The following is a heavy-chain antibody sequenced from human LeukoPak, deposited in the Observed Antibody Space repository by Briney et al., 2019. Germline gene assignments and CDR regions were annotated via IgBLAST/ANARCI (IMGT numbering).Heavy chain of an antibody. J-gene: IGHJ4*02. CDR1: GFTFSSYW. CDR3: ARGGGSYYDTIGYYYLAGY. V-gene: IGHV3-7*01. Sequence: GGSLRLSCAASGFTFSSYWMTWVRQAPGKGLEWVANIKKDGSDKNYVDSLKGRFTISRDNAKNSLHLQMNSLRAEDTAVYYCARGGGSYYDTIGYYYLAGYWGQGTLVTVSS. D-gene: IGHD3-22*01. CDR2: IKKDGSDK.